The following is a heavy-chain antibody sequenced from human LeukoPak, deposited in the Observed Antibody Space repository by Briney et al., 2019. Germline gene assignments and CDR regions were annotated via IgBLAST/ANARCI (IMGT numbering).Heavy chain of an antibody. Sequence: SGGSLRLSCAASGFTFSSYAMSWVRQAPGKGLEWVSAISGSGGSTYYADSVKGRFTISRDNSKNTLYLQMNSLRAEDTAVYYCTTVQADFWRGDWFDPWGQGTLVTVSS. CDR3: TTVQADFWRGDWFDP. J-gene: IGHJ5*02. CDR1: GFTFSSYA. D-gene: IGHD3-3*01. CDR2: ISGSGGST. V-gene: IGHV3-23*01.